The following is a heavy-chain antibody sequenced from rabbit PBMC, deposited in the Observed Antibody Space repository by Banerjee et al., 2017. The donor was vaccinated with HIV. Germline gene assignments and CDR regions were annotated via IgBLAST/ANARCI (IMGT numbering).Heavy chain of an antibody. V-gene: IGHV1S45*01. CDR3: ARTASYAGHGSVT. J-gene: IGHJ4*01. D-gene: IGHD4-2*01. CDR2: IYSSSSGST. CDR1: GFDLSSYYY. Sequence: QEQLEESGGGLVKPEGSLTLTCKASGFDLSSYYYMCWVRQAPGKGLEWIACIYSSSSGSTYYASWVNGRFTISKTSSTTVTLQMTSLTAADTATYFCARTASYAGHGSVTWGPGTLVTVS.